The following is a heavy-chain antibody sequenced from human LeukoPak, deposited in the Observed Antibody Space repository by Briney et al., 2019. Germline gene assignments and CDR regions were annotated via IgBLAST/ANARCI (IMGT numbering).Heavy chain of an antibody. CDR1: GGSFSGYY. J-gene: IGHJ4*02. CDR2: INHSGST. Sequence: SETLSLTCAVYGGSFSGYYWSWIRQPPGKGLEWTGEINHSGSTNYNPSLKSRVTISVDTSKNQFSLKLSSVTAADTAVYYCARGSVSGYSYGYWRYWGQGTLVTVSS. D-gene: IGHD5-18*01. V-gene: IGHV4-34*01. CDR3: ARGSVSGYSYGYWRY.